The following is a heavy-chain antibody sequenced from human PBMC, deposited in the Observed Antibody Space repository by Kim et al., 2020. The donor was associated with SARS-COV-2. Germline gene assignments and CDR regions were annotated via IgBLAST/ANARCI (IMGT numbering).Heavy chain of an antibody. J-gene: IGHJ6*02. CDR3: AKIRPPYSSSSFDYGMDV. D-gene: IGHD6-13*01. CDR2: ISGSGGST. V-gene: IGHV3-23*01. CDR1: GFTFSSYA. Sequence: GGSLRLSCAASGFTFSSYAMSWVRQAPGKGLEWVSAISGSGGSTYYADSVKGRFTISRDNSKNTLYLQMNSLRAEDTAVYYCAKIRPPYSSSSFDYGMDVWGQGTTVTVSS.